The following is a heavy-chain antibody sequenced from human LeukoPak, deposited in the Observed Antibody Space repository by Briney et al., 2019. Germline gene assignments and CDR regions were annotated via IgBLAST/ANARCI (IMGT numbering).Heavy chain of an antibody. J-gene: IGHJ4*02. CDR3: ARGGARSSAWYFDY. V-gene: IGHV1-69*13. D-gene: IGHD1-26*01. Sequence: VASVKVSCKASGGTFSSYAISWVRQAPGQGLEWMGGIIPIFGTANYAQKFQGRVTITADESTSTAYMELSSLRSEDTAVYYCARGGARSSAWYFDYWGQGTLVTVSS. CDR2: IIPIFGTA. CDR1: GGTFSSYA.